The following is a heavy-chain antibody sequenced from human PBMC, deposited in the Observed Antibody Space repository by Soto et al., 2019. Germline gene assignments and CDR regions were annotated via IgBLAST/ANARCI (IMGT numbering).Heavy chain of an antibody. J-gene: IGHJ4*02. V-gene: IGHV4-34*01. CDR2: INHSGST. CDR1: GGTFSGYY. Sequence: SSETLSLTCDVYGGTFSGYYWSWIRQPPGKGLEWIGEINHSGSTNYNPSLKSRVTISVDTSKNQFSLKLSSVTAADTAVYYCARAISVDYDFWSGYHGGYFDYWGQGTLVTVS. CDR3: ARAISVDYDFWSGYHGGYFDY. D-gene: IGHD3-3*01.